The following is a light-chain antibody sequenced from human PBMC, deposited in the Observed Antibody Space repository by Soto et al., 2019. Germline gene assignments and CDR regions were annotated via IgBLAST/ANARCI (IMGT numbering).Light chain of an antibody. CDR1: IDTVTTSHW. CDR3: LLYFDGVGV. CDR2: STS. Sequence: QAVVTQESSLTVSPGGTVTLTCDSSIDTVTTSHWPYWFQQKPGQAPKTLFYSTSNRQSWTPARFSASVRGGKAALTLSGVRPEDEADYYCLLYFDGVGVFGGGTKLTVL. V-gene: IGLV7-43*01. J-gene: IGLJ3*02.